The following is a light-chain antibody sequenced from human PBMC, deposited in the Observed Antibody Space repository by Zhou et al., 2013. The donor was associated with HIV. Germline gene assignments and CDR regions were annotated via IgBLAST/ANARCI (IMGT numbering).Light chain of an antibody. CDR2: SAS. J-gene: IGKJ4*01. CDR3: QQYYSYPLT. V-gene: IGKV1-8*01. Sequence: VRMTQSPSSISASTGDMISISCRASHSINNYLAWFQVKPGKAPKLLIYSASSLHVGVPSRFSGAGSGTNFTLTISCLQSDDFAVYYCQQYYSYPLTFGGGTALESK. CDR1: HSINNY.